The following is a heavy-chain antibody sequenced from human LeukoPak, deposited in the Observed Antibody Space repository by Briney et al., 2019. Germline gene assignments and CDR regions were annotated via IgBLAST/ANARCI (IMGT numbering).Heavy chain of an antibody. D-gene: IGHD3-22*01. J-gene: IGHJ3*02. CDR3: ASYDFDAFDI. CDR2: IYYSGST. Sequence: SQTLSLTCTVSGGSISSGGYYWSWIRQHPGKGLEWIGYIYYSGSTYYNPSLKSRVTISVDTSKNQFSLKLSSVTAADMAVYYCASYDFDAFDIWGQGTMVTVSS. V-gene: IGHV4-31*03. CDR1: GGSISSGGYY.